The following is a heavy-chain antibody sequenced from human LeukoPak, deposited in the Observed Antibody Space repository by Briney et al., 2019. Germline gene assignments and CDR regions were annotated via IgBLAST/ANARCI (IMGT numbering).Heavy chain of an antibody. CDR3: ARASYDFWSGYYPAIDY. Sequence: SETLSLTCTVSGGSISSYYWSWIRQPPGKGLEWIGYIYYSGSTNYNPSLKNRVTISVDSSKNQFSLKLSSVTAADTAVYYCARASYDFWSGYYPAIDYWGQGTLVTVSS. V-gene: IGHV4-59*01. CDR2: IYYSGST. D-gene: IGHD3-3*01. J-gene: IGHJ4*02. CDR1: GGSISSYY.